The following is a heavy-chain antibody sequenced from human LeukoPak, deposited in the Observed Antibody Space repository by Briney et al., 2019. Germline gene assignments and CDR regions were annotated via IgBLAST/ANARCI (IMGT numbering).Heavy chain of an antibody. CDR3: ARLYCSGGSCYSD. D-gene: IGHD2-15*01. J-gene: IGHJ4*02. V-gene: IGHV3-7*05. Sequence: PGGSLRLSCAASGFTFSSYWMSWVRQAPGKGLEWVANIKQDGSEKYYVDSVKGRFTISRDNAKNSLYLQMNSPRAEDTAVYYCARLYCSGGSCYSDWGQGTLVTVSS. CDR1: GFTFSSYW. CDR2: IKQDGSEK.